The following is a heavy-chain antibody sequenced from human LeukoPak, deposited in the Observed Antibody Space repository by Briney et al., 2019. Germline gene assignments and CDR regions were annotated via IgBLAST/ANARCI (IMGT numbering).Heavy chain of an antibody. CDR3: ARDLLGYCTTGVCYTGFDY. D-gene: IGHD2-8*01. CDR1: GYSISSGYY. Sequence: SETLSLTCAVSGYSISSGYYWGWIRQPPGKGLEWIGSIYHSGSTYYNPSLKSRVTISVDTSKTQFSLKLSSVTAADTAVYYCARDLLGYCTTGVCYTGFDYWGQGTLVTVSS. CDR2: IYHSGST. V-gene: IGHV4-38-2*01. J-gene: IGHJ4*02.